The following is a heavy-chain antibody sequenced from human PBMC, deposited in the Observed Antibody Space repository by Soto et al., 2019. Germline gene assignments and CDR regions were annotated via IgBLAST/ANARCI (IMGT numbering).Heavy chain of an antibody. CDR3: ARSKGSHPSLFDY. V-gene: IGHV3-7*05. CDR2: IKQDGSEK. J-gene: IGHJ4*02. D-gene: IGHD2-15*01. CDR1: GFTFSSYW. Sequence: EVQLVESGGGLVQPGGSLRLSCAASGFTFSSYWMSWVRQAPGKGLEWVANIKQDGSEKYYVDSVKGRFTISRDNAKNSLYLQMNSLRAEDTAVYYCARSKGSHPSLFDYWGQGTLVTVSS.